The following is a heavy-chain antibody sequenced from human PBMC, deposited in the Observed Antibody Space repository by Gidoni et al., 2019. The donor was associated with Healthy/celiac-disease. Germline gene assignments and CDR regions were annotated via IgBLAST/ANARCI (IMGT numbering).Heavy chain of an antibody. J-gene: IGHJ6*02. CDR3: ARLVVVPAATPYGMDV. CDR2: INHSGST. D-gene: IGHD2-2*01. Sequence: QVQLQQWGAGLLKPSETLSLTCAVYGGSFSGYYWSWIRQPPGKGLEWIGEINHSGSTNYNPSLKSRVTISVDTSKNQFSLKLSSVTAADTAVYYCARLVVVPAATPYGMDVWGQGTTVTVSS. CDR1: GGSFSGYY. V-gene: IGHV4-34*01.